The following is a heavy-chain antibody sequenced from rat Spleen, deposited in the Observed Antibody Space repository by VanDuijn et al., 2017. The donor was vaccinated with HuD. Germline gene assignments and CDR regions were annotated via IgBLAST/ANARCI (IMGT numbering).Heavy chain of an antibody. D-gene: IGHD1-11*01. CDR2: ISSGGST. V-gene: IGHV2S12*01. CDR1: GFSLTSYH. J-gene: IGHJ3*01. Sequence: QVQLKESGPGLVQPSQTLSLTCTVSGFSLTSYHVSWVRQPPGKGLEWIAAISSGGSTYYNSALKSRLSISRDTSKSKVVLKMNSLQTEDTAIYFCTGDFNYGGYAYWGQGTLVTVSS. CDR3: TGDFNYGGYAY.